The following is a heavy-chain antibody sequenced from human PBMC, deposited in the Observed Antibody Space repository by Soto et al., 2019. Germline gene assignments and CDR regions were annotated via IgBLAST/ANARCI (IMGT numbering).Heavy chain of an antibody. D-gene: IGHD2-15*01. CDR1: GDTVSSNSVA. J-gene: IGHJ6*02. CDR2: TYYRSRWYS. V-gene: IGHV6-1*01. CDR3: ARSEEDSDYYYYGMDV. Sequence: PSQTLSLTCVGSGDTVSSNSVAWNWVRQSPSRGLEWLGRTYYRSRWYSDYAVSVRSRIDINADTSKNQVSLQLNSVTPEDMALYYCARSEEDSDYYYYGMDVWGQGTTVTVSS.